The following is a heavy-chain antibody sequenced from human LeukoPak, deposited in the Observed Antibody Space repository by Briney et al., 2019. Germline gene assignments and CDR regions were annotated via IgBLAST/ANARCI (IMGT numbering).Heavy chain of an antibody. CDR3: AKEDHFAS. CDR2: ITWNSGSI. Sequence: GGSLRLSCAASGFTFNDYTMHWVRQAPGKGLEWVSGITWNSGSIGYADSVRGRFTISRDNAKNSLYLEMNSLRAEDTALYYCAKEDHFASWGQGTLVTVSS. V-gene: IGHV3-9*01. J-gene: IGHJ4*02. CDR1: GFTFNDYT.